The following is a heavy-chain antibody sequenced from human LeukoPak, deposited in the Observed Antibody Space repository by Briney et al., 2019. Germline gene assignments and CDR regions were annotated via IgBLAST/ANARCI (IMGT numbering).Heavy chain of an antibody. CDR2: ISSNSLHI. CDR3: VGPDSQFDC. Sequence: GGSLRLSCAASGFTFSDQSMNWVRQAPGKGLEWVSSISSNSLHIFYADSVKGRFTISRDNAKNSLYLQLNNLRAEDTAVYYCVGPDSQFDCWGQGTLVTVSS. CDR1: GFTFSDQS. J-gene: IGHJ4*02. D-gene: IGHD3-10*01. V-gene: IGHV3-21*01.